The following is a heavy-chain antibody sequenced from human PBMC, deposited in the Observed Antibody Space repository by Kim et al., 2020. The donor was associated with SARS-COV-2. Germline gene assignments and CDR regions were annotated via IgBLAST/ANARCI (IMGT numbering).Heavy chain of an antibody. J-gene: IGHJ3*01. CDR2: IKEDGSEK. CDR3: ARAVYYFESSGGYPDAFDV. CDR1: GFSFSTHW. V-gene: IGHV3-7*01. D-gene: IGHD3-22*01. Sequence: GGSLRLSCAASGFSFSTHWMSWVRQAPGKGLEWVANIKEDGSEKYYADSLKGRFTISRDNAKNSVSLQVNKLRAEDTAVYYCARAVYYFESSGGYPDAFDVSSQGTMVSVSS.